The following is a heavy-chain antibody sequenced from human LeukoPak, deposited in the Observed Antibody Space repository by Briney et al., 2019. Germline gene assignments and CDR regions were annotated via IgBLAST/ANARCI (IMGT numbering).Heavy chain of an antibody. D-gene: IGHD6-19*01. CDR3: AVVGYSSGWAYYYYYMDV. Sequence: SETLSLTCTVSGGSISSSSYYWGWIRQPPGKGLEWIGSIYYSGSTYYNPSLKSRVTISVDTSKNQFSLKLSSVTAADTAVYYCAVVGYSSGWAYYYYYMDVWGKGTTVTVSS. CDR1: GGSISSSSYY. V-gene: IGHV4-39*07. J-gene: IGHJ6*03. CDR2: IYYSGST.